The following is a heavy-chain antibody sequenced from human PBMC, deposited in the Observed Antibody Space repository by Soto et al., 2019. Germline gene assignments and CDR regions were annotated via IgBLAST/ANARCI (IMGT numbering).Heavy chain of an antibody. V-gene: IGHV3-48*01. CDR2: ISSSSSTI. J-gene: IGHJ5*02. Sequence: EVQLVESGGGLVQPGGSLRLSCAASGFTFSSYSMNWVRQAPGKGLEWVSYISSSSSTIYYADSVKGRFTISRDNAKNSLYLQTNSLRAEDTAVYYCARHPEPIAQIGWFDPWGQGTLVTVSS. CDR3: ARHPEPIAQIGWFDP. D-gene: IGHD6-13*01. CDR1: GFTFSSYS.